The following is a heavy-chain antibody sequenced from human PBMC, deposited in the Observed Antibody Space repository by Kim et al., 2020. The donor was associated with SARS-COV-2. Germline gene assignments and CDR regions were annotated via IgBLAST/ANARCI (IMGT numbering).Heavy chain of an antibody. CDR2: ISSSSYI. CDR1: GFTFSSYS. V-gene: IGHV3-21*01. D-gene: IGHD5-18*01. CDR3: ARDLAYTTMAPPGY. Sequence: GGSLRLSCAASGFTFSSYSMNWVRQAPGKGLEWVSSISSSSYIYYADSVRGRFTISRDNAKNSLYLQMNNLRAEDTAVYYCARDLAYTTMAPPGYWGQGTLVTVSS. J-gene: IGHJ4*02.